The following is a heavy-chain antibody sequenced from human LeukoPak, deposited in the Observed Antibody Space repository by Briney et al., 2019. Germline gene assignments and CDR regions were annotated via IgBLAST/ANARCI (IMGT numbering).Heavy chain of an antibody. J-gene: IGHJ6*03. D-gene: IGHD6-6*01. V-gene: IGHV1-2*02. CDR3: ARVGHSSSYYYYYYYMDV. CDR2: INPNSGGT. CDR1: GYTFTDYY. Sequence: ASVKVSCKASGYTFTDYYIHWVRQAPGQGLEWMGWINPNSGGTNYAQKFQGRVTMTRDTSISTAYMELSRLRSDDTVVYYCARVGHSSSYYYYYYYMDVWGKGTTVTVSS.